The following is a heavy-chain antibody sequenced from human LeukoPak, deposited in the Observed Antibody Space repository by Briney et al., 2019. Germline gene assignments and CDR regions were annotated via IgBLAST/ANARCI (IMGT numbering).Heavy chain of an antibody. D-gene: IGHD1-26*01. CDR1: GFIVSSNY. Sequence: GGSLRLSCAASGFIVSSNYLSWVRQAPGKGLEWVSLIYSGGSTSYADSVKGRFTISRDNSKNTLYLQMNSLRAEDTAVYYCAGWQNSGTFNWFDPWGQGTLVTVSS. J-gene: IGHJ5*02. V-gene: IGHV3-66*01. CDR2: IYSGGST. CDR3: AGWQNSGTFNWFDP.